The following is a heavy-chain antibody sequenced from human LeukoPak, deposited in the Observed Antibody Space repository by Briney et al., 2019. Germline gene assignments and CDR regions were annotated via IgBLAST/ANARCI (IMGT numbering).Heavy chain of an antibody. D-gene: IGHD6-19*01. CDR2: IIPIFGTA. Sequence: GSSVKVSCQASVGTFSSYAISWVRQAPGQALEWMGGIIPIFGTANYAQKFQGRVTITADESTSTAYMELSSLRSEDTAVYYCARGPARGEAVAGIDYWGQGTLVTVSS. CDR3: ARGPARGEAVAGIDY. V-gene: IGHV1-69*13. CDR1: VGTFSSYA. J-gene: IGHJ4*02.